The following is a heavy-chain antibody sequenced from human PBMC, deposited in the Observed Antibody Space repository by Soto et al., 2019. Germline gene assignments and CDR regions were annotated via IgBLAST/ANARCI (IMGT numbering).Heavy chain of an antibody. Sequence: SSVKVSCKASGYTFTDYYLDWVRQAPGHGLEWMGWINPKTGATKSAQKFRGRVSMTRDTSISTAYMELSRLPSDDTATYSCARGLAVTVSTGSHCCCPWG. J-gene: IGHJ5*02. CDR3: ARGLAVTVSTGSHCCCP. D-gene: IGHD3-10*01. V-gene: IGHV1-2*02. CDR1: GYTFTDYY. CDR2: INPKTGAT.